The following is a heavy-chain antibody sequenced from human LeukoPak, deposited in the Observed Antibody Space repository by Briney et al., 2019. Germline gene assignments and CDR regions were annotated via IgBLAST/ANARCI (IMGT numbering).Heavy chain of an antibody. CDR2: VSGSGDST. V-gene: IGHV3-23*01. Sequence: GGSLRLSCAASGFTFSSYAMSWVRQAPGKGLEWVSVVSGSGDSTYYADSVKGRFTISRDNGKNSLYLQMNSLRAEDTAVYYCARDRVGYVNYWGQGTLVTVSS. D-gene: IGHD5-12*01. J-gene: IGHJ4*02. CDR3: ARDRVGYVNY. CDR1: GFTFSSYA.